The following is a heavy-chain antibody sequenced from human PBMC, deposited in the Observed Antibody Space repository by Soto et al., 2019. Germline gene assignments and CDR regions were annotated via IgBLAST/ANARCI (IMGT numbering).Heavy chain of an antibody. J-gene: IGHJ6*02. V-gene: IGHV5-51*01. CDR1: GYSFTSSW. CDR3: ARSHGMDV. CDR2: IYPGDSDT. Sequence: RESLKISCQGSGYSFTSSWIGWVRQMPGKGLEWMGLIYPGDSDTRYSPSFQGQVTISVDKSIRTAYLQWSSLKASDTAIYYCARSHGMDVWGQGTTVTVSS.